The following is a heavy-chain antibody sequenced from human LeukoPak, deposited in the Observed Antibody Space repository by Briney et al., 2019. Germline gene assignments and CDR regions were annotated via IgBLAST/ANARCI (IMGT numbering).Heavy chain of an antibody. CDR2: INPSGGST. CDR1: GYTFTSYY. CDR3: ARGAGRITMVRGVTRYFDY. Sequence: ASVKVSCKASGYTFTSYYMHWVRQAPGQGLEWMGIINPSGGSTSYAQKFQGRVTMTRDTSTSTVYMELSSLRSEDTAVYYCARGAGRITMVRGVTRYFDYWGQGTLVTVSS. D-gene: IGHD3-10*01. J-gene: IGHJ4*02. V-gene: IGHV1-46*01.